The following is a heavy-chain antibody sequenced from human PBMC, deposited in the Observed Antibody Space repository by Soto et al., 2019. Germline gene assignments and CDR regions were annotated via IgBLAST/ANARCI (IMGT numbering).Heavy chain of an antibody. CDR1: GGSISGGIYY. CDR2: IFHSGST. V-gene: IGHV4-30-4*01. Sequence: QVQLQESGPGLVKPSETLSLTCTVSGGSISGGIYYWSWVRQSPGKGLVWIGYIFHSGSTFYNPSLGSLVTISVDTSKNQFSLRLSSVTAADTAVYYCAREVIPLTTDWYFDLWGRGTLVTVSS. CDR3: AREVIPLTTDWYFDL. D-gene: IGHD4-17*01. J-gene: IGHJ2*01.